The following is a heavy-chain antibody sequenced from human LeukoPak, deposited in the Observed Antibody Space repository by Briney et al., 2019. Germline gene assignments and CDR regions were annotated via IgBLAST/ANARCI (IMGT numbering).Heavy chain of an antibody. V-gene: IGHV3-23*01. CDR2: IGGSGGYT. CDR3: AIFRPDDHSNSFHY. D-gene: IGHD4-11*01. J-gene: IGHJ4*02. CDR1: GFTFSSSA. Sequence: GGSLRLSCAASGFTFSSSAMRWCRQAPGKGLEWVSSIGGSGGYTYYADSVKGRFTISRDNSKNTLYLQMNSLRAEDTAVYYCAIFRPDDHSNSFHYWGQGTLVTVSS.